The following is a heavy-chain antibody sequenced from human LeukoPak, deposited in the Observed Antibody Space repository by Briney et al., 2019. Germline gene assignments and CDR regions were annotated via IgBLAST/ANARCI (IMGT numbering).Heavy chain of an antibody. J-gene: IGHJ5*02. V-gene: IGHV3-11*05. D-gene: IGHD6-13*01. CDR3: ARDWEQQLGPFDP. Sequence: PGGSLRLSCAASGFTFSDYYMSWIRQAPGKGLEWVLYISSSSSYTNYADSVKGRFTISRDNAKNSLYLQMNSLRAEDTAVYYCARDWEQQLGPFDPWGQGTLVTVSS. CDR1: GFTFSDYY. CDR2: ISSSSSYT.